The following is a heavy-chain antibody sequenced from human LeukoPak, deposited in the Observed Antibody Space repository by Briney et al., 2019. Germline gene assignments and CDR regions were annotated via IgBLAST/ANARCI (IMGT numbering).Heavy chain of an antibody. CDR3: ARGDIVVVPAASDAFDI. D-gene: IGHD2-2*01. CDR1: GYTFTSYD. J-gene: IGHJ3*02. Sequence: SVKVSCKASGYTFTSYDINWVRQAPGQGLEWMGWMNPNSGNPGYAQKFQGRVTMTRNTSISTAYMELSSLRFEDTAVYYCARGDIVVVPAASDAFDIWGQGTMVTVSS. CDR2: MNPNSGNP. V-gene: IGHV1-8*01.